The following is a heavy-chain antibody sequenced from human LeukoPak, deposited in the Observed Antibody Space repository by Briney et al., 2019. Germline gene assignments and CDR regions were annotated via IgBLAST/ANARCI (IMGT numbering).Heavy chain of an antibody. J-gene: IGHJ6*03. V-gene: IGHV1-8*01. CDR1: GYTFTSYD. Sequence: ASVKVSCKASGYTFTSYDINWVRQATGQGLEWMGWMNPNSGNTGYAQKFQGRVTMTRNTSISTAYMELSSLRSEDTAVYCCARGVPAVVVPAATDHYYYYYYMDVWGKGTTVTVSS. D-gene: IGHD2-2*01. CDR3: ARGVPAVVVPAATDHYYYYYYMDV. CDR2: MNPNSGNT.